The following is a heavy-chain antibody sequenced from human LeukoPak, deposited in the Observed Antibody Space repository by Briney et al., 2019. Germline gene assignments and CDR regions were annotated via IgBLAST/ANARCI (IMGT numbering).Heavy chain of an antibody. CDR1: GFTVSSYS. J-gene: IGHJ3*02. V-gene: IGHV3-23*01. Sequence: GGSLRLSCAASGFTVSSYSMNWVRQAPGKGLEWVSGISGSGYSTYYADSVKGRFTISRDNSRNTLYLEMSSLRAEDTAVYYCARKTVEAFDIWGQGTMVTVSS. CDR3: ARKTVEAFDI. D-gene: IGHD4-23*01. CDR2: ISGSGYST.